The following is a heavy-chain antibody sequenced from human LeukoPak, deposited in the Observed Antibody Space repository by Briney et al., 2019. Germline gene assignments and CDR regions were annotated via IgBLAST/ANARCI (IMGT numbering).Heavy chain of an antibody. Sequence: GGSLTLSCTASGFTFSNYGMHWVRQAPGKGLEWVAIVSYDGTNKYYAGSVKGRFTISRDSSKNTLYLQMNSLRAEDTAVYYCAKDPSIRVTLPLWGQGTLVTVSS. CDR2: VSYDGTNK. D-gene: IGHD2-21*02. V-gene: IGHV3-30*18. CDR3: AKDPSIRVTLPL. CDR1: GFTFSNYG. J-gene: IGHJ4*02.